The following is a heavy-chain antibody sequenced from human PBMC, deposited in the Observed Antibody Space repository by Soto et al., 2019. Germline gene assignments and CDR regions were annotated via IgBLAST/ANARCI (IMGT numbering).Heavy chain of an antibody. J-gene: IGHJ6*02. CDR1: GGSFSAYY. V-gene: IGHV4-34*01. D-gene: IGHD5-18*01. Sequence: TSETPSLTCAVYGGSFSAYYWSWIRQPPGKGLEWIGEVNDGGRPNYSVSLKSRLTISLDTSKNQFSLKLTSVTAADTAVYYCACIFSGGYSYGFYYYGMDVWGQGTTVTVSS. CDR3: ACIFSGGYSYGFYYYGMDV. CDR2: VNDGGRP.